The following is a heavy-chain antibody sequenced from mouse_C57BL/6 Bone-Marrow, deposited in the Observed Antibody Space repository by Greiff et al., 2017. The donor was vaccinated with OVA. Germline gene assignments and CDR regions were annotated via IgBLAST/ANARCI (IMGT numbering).Heavy chain of an antibody. V-gene: IGHV1-80*01. J-gene: IGHJ2*01. D-gene: IGHD2-1*01. CDR1: GYAFSSYW. Sequence: VQLQQSGAELVKPGASVKISCKASGYAFSSYWMNWVKQRPGKGLEWIGQIYPGDGDTNYNGKFKGKAKLTADKSSSTAYMQHSSLTSEDSAVYFCAIYYVNYEGYYFDYWGQGTTLTVSS. CDR3: AIYYVNYEGYYFDY. CDR2: IYPGDGDT.